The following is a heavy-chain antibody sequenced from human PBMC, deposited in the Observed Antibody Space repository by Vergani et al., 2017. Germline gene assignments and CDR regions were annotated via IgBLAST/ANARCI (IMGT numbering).Heavy chain of an antibody. CDR1: GYTFTSYA. D-gene: IGHD3-16*02. V-gene: IGHV1-3*01. CDR3: AREGFYDYVWGRYRLRGGYYFDY. Sequence: QVQLVQSGAEVKKPGASVKVSCKASGYTFTSYALHWVRQAPGQRLEWMGWINAGNGNTKYSPKFQGRVTITRDTSASTAYMELSSLRSEDTAVYYCAREGFYDYVWGRYRLRGGYYFDYWGQGTLVTVSS. J-gene: IGHJ4*02. CDR2: INAGNGNT.